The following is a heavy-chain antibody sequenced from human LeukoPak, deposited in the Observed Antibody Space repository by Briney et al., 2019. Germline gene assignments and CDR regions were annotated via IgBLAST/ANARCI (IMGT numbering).Heavy chain of an antibody. J-gene: IGHJ5*02. CDR1: GYSFTSNW. CDR3: ARHLGTRPGARWFDP. CDR2: IYPGDSDT. D-gene: IGHD1-1*01. V-gene: IGHV5-51*01. Sequence: GESLKISCKGSGYSFTSNWIGWVRQMPGKGLEWMGIIYPGDSDTRYSPSFQGQVTISADKSISTAYLQWSSLKASDTAMYYCARHLGTRPGARWFDPWGQGTLVTVSS.